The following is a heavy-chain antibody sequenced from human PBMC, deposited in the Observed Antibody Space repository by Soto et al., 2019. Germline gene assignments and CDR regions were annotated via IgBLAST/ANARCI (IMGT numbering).Heavy chain of an antibody. J-gene: IGHJ4*02. V-gene: IGHV1-3*01. CDR2: INADNGDT. D-gene: IGHD3-22*01. CDR3: ARGSAAVVSGLGDFDY. Sequence: ASVKVSCKASGYTFSSCTLHWVRQAPGQRLEWMGWINADNGDTKYSQKFQDRVTITRYTSASAAFMELSSLTSEDTAVYFCARGSAAVVSGLGDFDYWGQGTLVTVSS. CDR1: GYTFSSCT.